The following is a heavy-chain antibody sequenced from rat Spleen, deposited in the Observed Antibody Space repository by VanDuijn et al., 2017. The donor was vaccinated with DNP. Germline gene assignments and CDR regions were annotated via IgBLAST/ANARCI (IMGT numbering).Heavy chain of an antibody. CDR2: ITSTGGNT. CDR3: ATSGYGYDGYPFAY. V-gene: IGHV5-31*01. D-gene: IGHD1-12*03. CDR1: GFTFSSYW. J-gene: IGHJ3*01. Sequence: EVQLVETGGGLVQPGRSLKLSCVASGFTFSSYWMTWIRQVPGKGLEWVASITSTGGNTYYRDSVKGRFTISRDNAENTLFLQMDSLRSEDTATYYCATSGYGYDGYPFAYWGQGTLVTVSS.